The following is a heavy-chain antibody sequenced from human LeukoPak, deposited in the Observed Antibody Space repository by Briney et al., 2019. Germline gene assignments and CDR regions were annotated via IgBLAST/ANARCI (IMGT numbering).Heavy chain of an antibody. V-gene: IGHV4-61*02. J-gene: IGHJ5*02. D-gene: IGHD2-8*01. CDR3: ARHSQRARLMSWFEP. Sequence: PSQTLSLTCTVSGGSISSGSYYWSWIRQPAGKGLEWIGRIYTSGSTNYNPSLKSRVTISVDTSKNQFSLKLSSVTAADTAVYYCARHSQRARLMSWFEPWGQGSLVTVSS. CDR2: IYTSGST. CDR1: GGSISSGSYY.